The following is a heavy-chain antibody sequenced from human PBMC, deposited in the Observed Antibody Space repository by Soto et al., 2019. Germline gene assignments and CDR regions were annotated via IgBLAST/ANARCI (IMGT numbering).Heavy chain of an antibody. CDR2: INHSGST. Sequence: SETLSLTCAVYGGSFSGYYWSWIRQPPGKGLEWIGEINHSGSTNYNPSLKSRVTISVDTSKNQFSLKLSSVTAADTAVYYCARAMGITGTTNPWGQGTLVTVSS. V-gene: IGHV4-34*01. D-gene: IGHD1-7*01. J-gene: IGHJ5*02. CDR3: ARAMGITGTTNP. CDR1: GGSFSGYY.